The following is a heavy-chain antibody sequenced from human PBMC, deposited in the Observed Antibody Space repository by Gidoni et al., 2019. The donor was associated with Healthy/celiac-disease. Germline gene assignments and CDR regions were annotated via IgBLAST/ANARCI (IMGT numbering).Heavy chain of an antibody. CDR3: ARAVVVVAATPGILDY. D-gene: IGHD2-15*01. J-gene: IGHJ4*02. CDR1: GFTFSSYS. V-gene: IGHV3-21*01. CDR2: ISSSSSYI. Sequence: EVQLVESGGGLVKPGGSLRLSCAASGFTFSSYSMNWVRQAPGKGLEWVSSISSSSSYIYYADSVKGRFTISRDNDKNSLYLQMNSLRAEDTAVYYCARAVVVVAATPGILDYWGQGTLVTVSS.